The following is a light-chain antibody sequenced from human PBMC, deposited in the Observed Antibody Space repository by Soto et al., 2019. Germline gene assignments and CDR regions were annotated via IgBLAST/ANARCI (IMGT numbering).Light chain of an antibody. Sequence: EIVLTQSPATLSVNPGERATLSCRASQSVSSNLAWYHQKPGQAPRLLIYGASTRATGIPARFSGSGSGTEFTLTISSLQSEDFAVYYCQQYNNWWTFGHGTKVDI. J-gene: IGKJ1*01. V-gene: IGKV3-15*01. CDR3: QQYNNWWT. CDR1: QSVSSN. CDR2: GAS.